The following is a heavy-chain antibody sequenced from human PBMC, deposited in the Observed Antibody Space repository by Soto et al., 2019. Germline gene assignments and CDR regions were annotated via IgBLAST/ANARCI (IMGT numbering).Heavy chain of an antibody. Sequence: QLQLVQSGAEVNQPGSSVKVSCKASGGTFSNYAISWVRQAPGQGLEWMGGIIPILGTANYAQKFQGRVMIIADESTTTAYMELSSLRSEDTAVYYCARGRAALVIKYYYYGMDVWGQGTTVTVSS. V-gene: IGHV1-69*11. J-gene: IGHJ6*02. CDR2: IIPILGTA. CDR1: GGTFSNYA. D-gene: IGHD3-9*01. CDR3: ARGRAALVIKYYYYGMDV.